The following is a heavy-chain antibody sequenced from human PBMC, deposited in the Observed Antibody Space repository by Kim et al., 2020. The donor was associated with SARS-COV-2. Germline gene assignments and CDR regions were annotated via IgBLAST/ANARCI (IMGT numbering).Heavy chain of an antibody. Sequence: ADSVKGRFTISRDNSKNSLYLQMNSLRTEDTALYYCAKDLEMATTSRSDYWGQRTLVTVSS. V-gene: IGHV3-43*01. D-gene: IGHD5-12*01. J-gene: IGHJ4*02. CDR3: AKDLEMATTSRSDY.